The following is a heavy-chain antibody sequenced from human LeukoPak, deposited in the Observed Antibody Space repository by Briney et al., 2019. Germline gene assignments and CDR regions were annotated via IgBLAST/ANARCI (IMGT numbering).Heavy chain of an antibody. CDR2: ISGTSSYM. CDR1: GFNFRDYS. CDR3: ARDLHYYGSGP. J-gene: IGHJ5*02. Sequence: PGGSLRLSCVAYGFNFRDYSMNWVRQAPGKGLDWVSGISGTSSYMYYGDSVKGRFTVSRDNAKNSLYLQMESLGVEDTAVYYCARDLHYYGSGPWGQGTLVTVSS. D-gene: IGHD3-10*01. V-gene: IGHV3-21*01.